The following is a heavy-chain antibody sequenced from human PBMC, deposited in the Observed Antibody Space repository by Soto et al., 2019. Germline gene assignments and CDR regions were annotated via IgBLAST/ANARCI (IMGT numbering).Heavy chain of an antibody. V-gene: IGHV1-18*01. J-gene: IGHJ6*02. CDR1: GYTFSSYG. CDR2: ISDYNGNT. D-gene: IGHD3-10*01. Sequence: QVQLVQSGAEVKRAGASVKVSCKASGYTFSSYGLSWVRQAPGQGLEWMGWISDYNGNTHYAQKLQGSVIMTTDTSKRTAYMDLRSLRSDDTAVYFCAREGYYSGSGTYSPPRYYGMDVWGQGTTVTVSS. CDR3: AREGYYSGSGTYSPPRYYGMDV.